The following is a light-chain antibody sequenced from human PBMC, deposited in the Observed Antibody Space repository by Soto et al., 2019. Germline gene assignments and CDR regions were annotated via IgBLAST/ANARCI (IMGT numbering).Light chain of an antibody. CDR3: QQTYSTLNS. V-gene: IGKV1-39*01. CDR2: TSS. J-gene: IGKJ2*03. CDR1: QSIRTY. Sequence: DIQVTQSPSSLSASVGDRVTITCRASQSIRTYLNWYQQRPGKPPQLLIHTSSPFQSGVPSRFSGSGSGTDFTLTISSLQPEDFATYYCQQTYSTLNSFGQGTKLEIK.